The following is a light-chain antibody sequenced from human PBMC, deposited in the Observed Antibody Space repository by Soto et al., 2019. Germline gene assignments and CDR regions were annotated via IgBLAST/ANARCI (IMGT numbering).Light chain of an antibody. CDR1: QSVSSY. CDR2: YAS. J-gene: IGKJ1*01. Sequence: EIVLTQSPATLSLSPGERATLSSRASQSVSSYLAWYQQKPGQAPRLLIYYASNRATGIPARFSGSGSGTDFTLTISSLEPEDFAVYYCQQRSNWPTFGQGTKVEIK. V-gene: IGKV3-11*01. CDR3: QQRSNWPT.